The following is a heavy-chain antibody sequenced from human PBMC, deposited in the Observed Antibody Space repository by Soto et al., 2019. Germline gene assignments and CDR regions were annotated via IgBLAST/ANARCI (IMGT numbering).Heavy chain of an antibody. CDR1: GGSVSSGSYY. CDR3: ASSSYYENWFDP. CDR2: IYYSGST. Sequence: QVQLQESGPGLVKPSETLSLTCTVSGGSVSSGSYYWSWIRQPPGKGLEWIGYIYYSGSTNYNPSLTSRVTISVDTSKNQFSLKLSSVTAADTAVYYCASSSYYENWFDPWGQGTLVTVSS. J-gene: IGHJ5*02. V-gene: IGHV4-61*01. D-gene: IGHD1-26*01.